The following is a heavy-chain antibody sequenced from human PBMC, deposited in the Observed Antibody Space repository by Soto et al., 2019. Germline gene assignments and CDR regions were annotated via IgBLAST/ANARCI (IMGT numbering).Heavy chain of an antibody. D-gene: IGHD3-22*01. V-gene: IGHV4-59*12. CDR2: IYYSGST. CDR1: GGSTSSNY. CDR3: ARAPAYYDSSGYDFTGFDY. Sequence: PSETLSLTCSVSGGSTSSNYWSWIRQPPGKGLEWIGYIYYSGSTDYSPSLKSRVTISVDTSKNQFSLKLSSVTAADTAVYYCARAPAYYDSSGYDFTGFDYWGQGTLVTVSS. J-gene: IGHJ4*02.